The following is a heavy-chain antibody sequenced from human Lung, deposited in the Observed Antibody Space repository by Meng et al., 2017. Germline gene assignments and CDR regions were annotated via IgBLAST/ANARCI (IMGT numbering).Heavy chain of an antibody. Sequence: VQLQQGGAGLLKPSETLSLTCVVSGGSFSDYYWSWIRQPPGKGLEWIREINHSGSTNYNPSLESRATISVDTSQNNLSLKLSSVTAADSAVYYCARGPTTMAHDFDYWGQGTLVTVSS. J-gene: IGHJ4*02. CDR2: INHSGST. V-gene: IGHV4-34*01. CDR1: GGSFSDYY. CDR3: ARGPTTMAHDFDY. D-gene: IGHD4-11*01.